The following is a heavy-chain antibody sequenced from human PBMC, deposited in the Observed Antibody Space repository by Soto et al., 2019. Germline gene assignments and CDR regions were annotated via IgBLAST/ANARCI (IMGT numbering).Heavy chain of an antibody. CDR1: GDAFTSYA. D-gene: IGHD3-22*01. V-gene: IGHV1-3*01. CDR3: ARLGRTKYYYDSSGYTGFDY. CDR2: INAGNGNT. J-gene: IGHJ4*02. Sequence: ASVKVSCEACGDAFTSYARQWVRQAPGQRLEWMGWINAGNGNTKYSQKFQGRVTITRDTSASTAYMELSSLRSEDTAVYYCARLGRTKYYYDSSGYTGFDYWGQRPLVTVSS.